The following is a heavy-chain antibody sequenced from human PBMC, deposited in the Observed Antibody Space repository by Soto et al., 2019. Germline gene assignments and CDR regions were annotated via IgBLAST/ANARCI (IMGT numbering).Heavy chain of an antibody. Sequence: SETLSLTCAVYGGSFIGYYWSWSRQPPGKGLEWIGEINHSGSTNYNPSLKSRVTISVDTSKNQFSLKLSSVTAADTAVYYCARGSGGYDYVWGSYRYYYYYGMDVWGQGTTVTVSS. V-gene: IGHV4-34*01. CDR2: INHSGST. CDR1: GGSFIGYY. D-gene: IGHD3-16*02. CDR3: ARGSGGYDYVWGSYRYYYYYGMDV. J-gene: IGHJ6*02.